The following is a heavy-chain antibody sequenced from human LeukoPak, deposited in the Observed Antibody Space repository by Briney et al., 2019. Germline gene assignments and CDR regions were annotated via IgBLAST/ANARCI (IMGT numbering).Heavy chain of an antibody. D-gene: IGHD6-19*01. V-gene: IGHV1-18*04. Sequence: ASVKVSCKASGYTFTSHDISWVRQAPGQGLEWMGRISSYNGNTKYAQKLQGRVTMTTDTSTSTAYMELRSLRSDDTALYYCAKGAFIAVAGTFDYWGQGTLVTVSS. CDR3: AKGAFIAVAGTFDY. J-gene: IGHJ4*02. CDR1: GYTFTSHD. CDR2: ISSYNGNT.